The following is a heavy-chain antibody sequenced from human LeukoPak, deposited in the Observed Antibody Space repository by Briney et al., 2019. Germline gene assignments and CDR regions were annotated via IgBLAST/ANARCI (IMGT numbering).Heavy chain of an antibody. V-gene: IGHV4-30-4*01. Sequence: SETLSLTCTVSGGSISSGDYYWSWIRQPPGKGLEWIGYIYYSGSTYYNPSLKSRVTMSVDTSKNQFSLKLSSVTAADTAVYYCAMLPRELGRDTHTAMVTDYWGQGTLVTVSS. J-gene: IGHJ4*02. D-gene: IGHD5-18*01. CDR1: GGSISSGDYY. CDR2: IYYSGST. CDR3: AMLPRELGRDTHTAMVTDY.